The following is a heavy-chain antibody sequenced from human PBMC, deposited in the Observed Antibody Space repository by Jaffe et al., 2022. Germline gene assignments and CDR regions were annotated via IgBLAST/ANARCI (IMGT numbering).Heavy chain of an antibody. Sequence: EVQLVESGGGLVKPGGSLRLSCAASGFTFSNAWMSWVRQAPGKGLEWVGRIKSKTDGGTTDYAAPVKGRFTISRDDSKNTLYLQMNSLKTEDTAVYYCTTESSGWYAFDYWGQGTLVTVSS. CDR2: IKSKTDGGTT. V-gene: IGHV3-15*01. CDR1: GFTFSNAW. J-gene: IGHJ4*02. D-gene: IGHD6-19*01. CDR3: TTESSGWYAFDY.